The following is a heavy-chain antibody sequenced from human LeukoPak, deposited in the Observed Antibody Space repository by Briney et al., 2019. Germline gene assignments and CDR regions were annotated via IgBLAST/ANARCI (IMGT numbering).Heavy chain of an antibody. D-gene: IGHD2-15*01. CDR3: GRDLAADPQ. V-gene: IGHV3-74*01. CDR2: MNIDVSIT. CDR1: GFTSSSYW. J-gene: IGHJ4*02. Sequence: PRRTLRLSRAASGFTSSSYWIHSVRQAPGKGLGWVSGMNIDVSITSYAASGKCRFTIPRDNAKNTLYLQLTSLRSEDTAVHYCGRDLAADPQWGQGNLVTVSS.